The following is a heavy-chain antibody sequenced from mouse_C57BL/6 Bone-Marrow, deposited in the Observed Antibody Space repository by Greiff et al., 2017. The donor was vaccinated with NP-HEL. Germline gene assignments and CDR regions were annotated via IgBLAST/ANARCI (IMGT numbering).Heavy chain of an antibody. CDR2: IDPSDSET. Sequence: QVQLQQPGAELVRPGSSVKLSCKASGYTFTSYWMHWVKQRPIQGLEWIGNIDPSDSETYYTQKFKDKATLTVDKSSSTAYMQLSSLTSEDSAVYYCARSNWDWFAYWGQGTLVTVS. V-gene: IGHV1-52*01. CDR1: GYTFTSYW. CDR3: ARSNWDWFAY. D-gene: IGHD4-1*01. J-gene: IGHJ3*01.